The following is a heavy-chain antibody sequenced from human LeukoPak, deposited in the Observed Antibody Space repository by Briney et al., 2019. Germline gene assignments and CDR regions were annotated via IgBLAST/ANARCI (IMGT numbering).Heavy chain of an antibody. V-gene: IGHV4-4*07. CDR1: GGSVSSFY. CDR3: ARVSSSWYQDWYFDL. D-gene: IGHD6-13*01. Sequence: PSETLSLTCTVSGGSVSSFYWSWIRQPAGKGLEWIGRLYTSGSTNYNPSLKSRVTMSVDTSKNQFSLKLSSVTAADTAVYYCARVSSSWYQDWYFDLWGRGTLATVSS. CDR2: LYTSGST. J-gene: IGHJ2*01.